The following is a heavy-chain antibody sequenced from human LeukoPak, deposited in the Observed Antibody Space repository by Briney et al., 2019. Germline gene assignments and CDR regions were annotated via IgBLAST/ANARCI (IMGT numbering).Heavy chain of an antibody. CDR2: TYYGGST. Sequence: PSQTLSLTCTVSGDSISSGGYYWSWIRHHPGKGLEWIGYTYYGGSTYYTPTLESRVSISMDTSAYQFSLKLSSVTAADTAVYYCARSGPHGGWYYFDYWGQGTLVTVSS. CDR1: GDSISSGGYY. J-gene: IGHJ4*02. CDR3: ARSGPHGGWYYFDY. D-gene: IGHD6-19*01. V-gene: IGHV4-31*03.